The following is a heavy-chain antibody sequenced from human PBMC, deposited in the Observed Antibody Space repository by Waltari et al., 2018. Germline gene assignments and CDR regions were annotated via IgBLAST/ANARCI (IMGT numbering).Heavy chain of an antibody. Sequence: EVQLVESGGGLIQPGGSLRLSCAASGFTVSRNYMSWVRQAPGNGLEWVSVIYSGGSTYYADSVKGRFTISRDNSKNTLYLQMNSLRAEDTAVYYCAREIAVAGTRYYYYYGMDVWGQGTTVTVSS. J-gene: IGHJ6*02. CDR2: IYSGGST. CDR3: AREIAVAGTRYYYYYGMDV. D-gene: IGHD6-19*01. CDR1: GFTVSRNY. V-gene: IGHV3-53*01.